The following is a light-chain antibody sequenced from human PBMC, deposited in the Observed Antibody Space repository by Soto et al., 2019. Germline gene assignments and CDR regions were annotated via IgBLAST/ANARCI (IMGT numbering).Light chain of an antibody. Sequence: QSVLTQPASVSGSPGQSITISCTGTSSDVGGYNYVSWYQHHPGKAPKLLIYDVRNRPSGLSNRFSGSKSDTTASLTISGLQPEAEADYYCSSYTTSNTRQIVFGTGTKVPVL. J-gene: IGLJ1*01. CDR1: SSDVGGYNY. CDR3: SSYTTSNTRQIV. CDR2: DVR. V-gene: IGLV2-14*03.